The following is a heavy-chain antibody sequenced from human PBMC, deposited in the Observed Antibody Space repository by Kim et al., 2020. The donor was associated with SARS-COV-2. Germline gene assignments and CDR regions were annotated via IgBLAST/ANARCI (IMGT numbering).Heavy chain of an antibody. CDR3: ARGRHQWLVGYYYGMDV. CDR2: INHSGST. CDR1: GGSFSGYY. V-gene: IGHV4-34*01. J-gene: IGHJ6*01. D-gene: IGHD6-19*01. Sequence: SETLSLTCAVYGGSFSGYYWSWIRQPPGKGLEWIGEINHSGSTNYNPSLKSRVTISVDTSKNQFSLKLSSVTAADTAVYYCARGRHQWLVGYYYGMDVWG.